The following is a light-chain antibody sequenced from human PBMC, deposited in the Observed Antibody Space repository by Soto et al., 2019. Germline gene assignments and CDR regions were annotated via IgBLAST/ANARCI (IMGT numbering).Light chain of an antibody. CDR2: SNN. V-gene: IGLV1-44*01. CDR1: SSNIGSNT. J-gene: IGLJ2*01. Sequence: QPVLTQPPSASGTPGQRVTISCSGSSSNIGSNTVNWYQQLPGTAPKLLIYSNNQRPSGVPDRFSGSKSGTSASLAISVLQSEDEADYYCAAWDASLNGVVFGGGTKLTVL. CDR3: AAWDASLNGVV.